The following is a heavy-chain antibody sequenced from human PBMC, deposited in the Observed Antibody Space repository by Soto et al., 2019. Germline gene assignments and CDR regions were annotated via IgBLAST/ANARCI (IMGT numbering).Heavy chain of an antibody. CDR2: ISGSGGST. CDR1: GFTFSSYA. V-gene: IGHV3-23*01. Sequence: EVQLLESGGGLVQPGGSLRPSCAASGFTFSSYAMSWVRQAPGKGLEWVSAISGSGGSTYYADSVKGRFTISRDNSKNTLYLQMNSLRAEDTAVYYCAKDRVYSGYARTFDYWGQGTLVTVSS. CDR3: AKDRVYSGYARTFDY. D-gene: IGHD5-12*01. J-gene: IGHJ4*02.